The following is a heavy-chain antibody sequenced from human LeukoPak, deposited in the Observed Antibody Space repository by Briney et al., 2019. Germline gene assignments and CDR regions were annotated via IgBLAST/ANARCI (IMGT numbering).Heavy chain of an antibody. J-gene: IGHJ5*02. CDR2: VYYSGST. CDR3: ARELKGELGYNWFEP. V-gene: IGHV4-59*01. CDR1: GGSISSYY. D-gene: IGHD1-26*01. Sequence: SETLSLTCTVSGGSISSYYWSWIPQPPGKGLEWIGYVYYSGSTNYNPSLKSRVTISVDTSKNQSSLKLSSVTAADTAVYYYARELKGELGYNWFEPWGQGTLVTVSS.